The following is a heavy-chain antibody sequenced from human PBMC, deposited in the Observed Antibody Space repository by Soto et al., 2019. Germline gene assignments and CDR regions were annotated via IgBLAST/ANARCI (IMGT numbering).Heavy chain of an antibody. J-gene: IGHJ6*03. Sequence: GASVKVSCKASGGTFSSYAISWVRQAPGQGLEWMGGIIPIFGTANYAQKFQGRVTITADESTSTAYMELSSLRSEDTAVYYCARSPWNPFYYYYYMDVWGKGTTVTVSS. V-gene: IGHV1-69*13. D-gene: IGHD1-1*01. CDR3: ARSPWNPFYYYYYMDV. CDR2: IIPIFGTA. CDR1: GGTFSSYA.